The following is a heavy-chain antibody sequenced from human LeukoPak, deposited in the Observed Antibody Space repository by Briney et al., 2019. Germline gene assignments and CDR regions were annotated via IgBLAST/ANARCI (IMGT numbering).Heavy chain of an antibody. CDR2: IYHSGST. CDR1: GYSISSGYY. D-gene: IGHD4-17*01. V-gene: IGHV4-38-2*02. CDR3: ARHDGDYPQRPLY. J-gene: IGHJ4*02. Sequence: SETLSLTCTVSGYSISSGYYWGWIRQPPGKGLEWIGSIYHSGSTYYNPSLRSRVTISADTSKNQFSLRLKSVTAADTAVYYCARHDGDYPQRPLYWGQGTLVTVSS.